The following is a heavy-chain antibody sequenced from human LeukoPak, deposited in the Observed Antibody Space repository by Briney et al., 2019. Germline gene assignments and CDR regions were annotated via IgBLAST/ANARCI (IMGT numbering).Heavy chain of an antibody. CDR3: ARDPYCSGGSCYYYGMDV. D-gene: IGHD2-15*01. CDR1: GLTFSSYG. Sequence: GGSLRLSCAASGLTFSSYGMHWFRKAPGKGLEGGAVLWYDGSNKYYADSVKGRFTISRDNSKNTLYLQMNSLRAEDTAVYYCARDPYCSGGSCYYYGMDVWGQGTTVTVSS. CDR2: LWYDGSNK. J-gene: IGHJ6*02. V-gene: IGHV3-33*01.